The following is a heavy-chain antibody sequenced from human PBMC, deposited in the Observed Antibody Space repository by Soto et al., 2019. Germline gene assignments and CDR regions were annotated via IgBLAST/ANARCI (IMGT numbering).Heavy chain of an antibody. V-gene: IGHV3-23*01. CDR2: IRGSGGTT. J-gene: IGHJ4*02. CDR3: AKVRYTDGWYQFDY. D-gene: IGHD6-19*01. Sequence: EVRLWESGGGLLQPGGSLRLSCAASGFTFSSYAMSWLRQAPGKGLEWVSLIRGSGGTTKYADSVICLFTISRNNSKNSLYLEMNSLRDEDTTVYYCAKVRYTDGWYQFDYWGQGTLVSVSS. CDR1: GFTFSSYA.